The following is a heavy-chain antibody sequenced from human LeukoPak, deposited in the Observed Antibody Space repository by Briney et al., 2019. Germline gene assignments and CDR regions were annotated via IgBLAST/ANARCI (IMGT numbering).Heavy chain of an antibody. CDR3: ARSSLPLSEYDFWSGYPDY. J-gene: IGHJ4*02. CDR1: GYTFTSYY. Sequence: GASVKVSCKASGYTFTSYYMHWVRQAPGQGLEWMGWINTNSGGTNYAQKFQGRITMTRDTSVSTAYMELSRLRYDDTAVYYCARSSLPLSEYDFWSGYPDYWGQGTLVTVSS. CDR2: INTNSGGT. D-gene: IGHD3-3*01. V-gene: IGHV1-2*02.